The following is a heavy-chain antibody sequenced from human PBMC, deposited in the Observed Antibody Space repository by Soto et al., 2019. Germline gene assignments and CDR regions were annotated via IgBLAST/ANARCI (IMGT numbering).Heavy chain of an antibody. D-gene: IGHD4-17*01. CDR2: INPNSGGT. CDR1: GYTFTSYG. CDR3: ARERTTEDAFDI. J-gene: IGHJ3*02. Sequence: ASVKVSCKASGYTFTSYGISWVRQAPGQGLEWMGWINPNSGGTNYAQKFQGWVTMTRDTSISTAYMELSGLISDDTAVYYCARERTTEDAFDIWGQGTMVTVSS. V-gene: IGHV1-2*04.